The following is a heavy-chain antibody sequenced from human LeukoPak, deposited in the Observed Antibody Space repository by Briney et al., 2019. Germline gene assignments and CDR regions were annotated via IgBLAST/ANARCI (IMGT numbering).Heavy chain of an antibody. CDR1: GYTVTNNY. Sequence: PGGSLRLSCAASGYTVTNNYMSWVRQAPGKGLEWVSVIYTGGSTYYAASVRGRFTISSDNSKNTLFLVLISLLAEDTAVYYCARELGSREAFEIWGQGTMVTVSS. V-gene: IGHV3-53*01. CDR3: ARELGSREAFEI. J-gene: IGHJ3*02. CDR2: IYTGGST. D-gene: IGHD1-26*01.